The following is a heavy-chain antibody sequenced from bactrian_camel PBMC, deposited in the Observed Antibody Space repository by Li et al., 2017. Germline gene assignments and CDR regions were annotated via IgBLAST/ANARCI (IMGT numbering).Heavy chain of an antibody. D-gene: IGHD6*01. V-gene: IGHV3-2*01. Sequence: HVQLVESGGGLVQPGGSLRLSCAASGFNFRDYYMTWVRQAPGKGLEWVCSIYTSDRSTYYADSVKGRFTISRDNANTVSLQMNSLESEDTALYYCATDHHLLVVAGTLYNVWGQGTQVTV. CDR3: ATDHHLLVVAGTLYNV. CDR1: GFNFRDYY. CDR2: IYTSDRST. J-gene: IGHJ4*01.